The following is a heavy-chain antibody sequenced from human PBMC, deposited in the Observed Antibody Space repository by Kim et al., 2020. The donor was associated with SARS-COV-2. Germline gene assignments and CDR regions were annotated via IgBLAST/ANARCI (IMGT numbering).Heavy chain of an antibody. D-gene: IGHD6-13*01. J-gene: IGHJ5*02. CDR3: ARRTGIAAAGSWFDP. Sequence: SETLSLTCTVSGGSISSSSYYWGWIRQPPGKGLEWIGSIYYSGSTYYNPSLKSRVTISVDTSKNQFSLKLSSVTAADTAVYYCARRTGIAAAGSWFDPWGQGTLVTVSS. V-gene: IGHV4-39*01. CDR1: GGSISSSSYY. CDR2: IYYSGST.